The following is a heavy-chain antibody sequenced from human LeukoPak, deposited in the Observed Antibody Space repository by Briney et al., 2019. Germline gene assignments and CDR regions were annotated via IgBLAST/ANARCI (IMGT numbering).Heavy chain of an antibody. CDR3: ATLRTFDY. CDR1: GFTFSSYW. V-gene: IGHV3-7*03. Sequence: GGSLRLSCVASGFTFSSYWMSWVRQAPGKGLEWVANIKQDGSEKFYVDSVKGRFTISRDNAKNSLYLQMNSLRADDTAMYYCATLRTFDYWGQGTLVTVSS. CDR2: IKQDGSEK. J-gene: IGHJ4*02.